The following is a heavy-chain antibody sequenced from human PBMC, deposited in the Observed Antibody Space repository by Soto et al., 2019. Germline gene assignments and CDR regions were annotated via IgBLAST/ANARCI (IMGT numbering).Heavy chain of an antibody. V-gene: IGHV1-69*02. J-gene: IGHJ3*02. CDR3: ARPLYGDCYAFDI. CDR1: GGTFSSYT. CDR2: IIPILGIA. D-gene: IGHD4-17*01. Sequence: SVKVSCKASGGTFSSYTISWVRQAPGQGLEWMGRIIPILGIANYAQKFQGRVTITADKSTSTAYMELSSLRSEDTAVYYWARPLYGDCYAFDIWGQGTMVTVS.